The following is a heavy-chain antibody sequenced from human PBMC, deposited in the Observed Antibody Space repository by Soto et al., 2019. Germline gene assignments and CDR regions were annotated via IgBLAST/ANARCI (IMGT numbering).Heavy chain of an antibody. CDR3: AGSPRIAVAGGDVFDI. D-gene: IGHD6-19*01. V-gene: IGHV3-30-3*01. CDR1: GFTFSSYA. J-gene: IGHJ3*02. Sequence: QVQLVESGGGVVQPGRSLRLSCAASGFTFSSYAMHWVRQAPGKGLEWVAVISYDGSNKYYADSVKGRFTISRDNSKNTLYLQMNSLRAEDTAVYYCAGSPRIAVAGGDVFDIWGQGTMVTVSS. CDR2: ISYDGSNK.